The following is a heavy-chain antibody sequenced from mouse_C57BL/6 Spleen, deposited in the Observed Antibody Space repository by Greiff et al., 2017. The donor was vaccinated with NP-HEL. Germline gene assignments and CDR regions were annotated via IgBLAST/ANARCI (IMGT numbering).Heavy chain of an antibody. V-gene: IGHV1-69*01. CDR3: ARSEIYDGYYVFDY. CDR2: IDPSDSYT. D-gene: IGHD2-3*01. J-gene: IGHJ2*01. Sequence: VQLQQSGAELVMPGASVKLSCKASGYTFTSYWMHWVKQRPGQGLEWIGEIDPSDSYTNYNQKFKGKSTLTVDKYSSTAYMQLSSLTSEDSAVYYCARSEIYDGYYVFDYWGQGTTLTVSS. CDR1: GYTFTSYW.